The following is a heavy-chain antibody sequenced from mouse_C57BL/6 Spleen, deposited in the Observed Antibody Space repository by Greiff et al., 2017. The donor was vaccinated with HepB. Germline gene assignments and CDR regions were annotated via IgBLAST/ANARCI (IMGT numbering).Heavy chain of an antibody. D-gene: IGHD1-1*01. Sequence: VKLQQSGAELVRPGTSVKVSCKASGYAFTNYLIEWVKQRPGQGLEWIGVINPGSGGTNYNEKFKGKATLTADKSSSTAYMQLSSLTSEDSAVYFCARSGITTVVDWYFDVWGTGTTVTVSS. CDR3: ARSGITTVVDWYFDV. V-gene: IGHV1-54*01. CDR2: INPGSGGT. CDR1: GYAFTNYL. J-gene: IGHJ1*03.